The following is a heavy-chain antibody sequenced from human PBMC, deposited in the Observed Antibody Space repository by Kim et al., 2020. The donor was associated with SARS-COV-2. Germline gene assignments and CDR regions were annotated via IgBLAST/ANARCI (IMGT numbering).Heavy chain of an antibody. CDR2: VYRSGST. Sequence: GGSLRLSCAASGFRVSDNYITWVRRTPGKGLEWVSVVYRSGSTYNADSVKGRFTVSRHNSENTVYLQMNSLRPADTAVYYCARATYSTKINSETPNMEV. D-gene: IGHD5-12*01. CDR3: ARATYSTKINSETPNMEV. CDR1: GFRVSDNY. V-gene: IGHV3-53*04. J-gene: IGHJ6*03.